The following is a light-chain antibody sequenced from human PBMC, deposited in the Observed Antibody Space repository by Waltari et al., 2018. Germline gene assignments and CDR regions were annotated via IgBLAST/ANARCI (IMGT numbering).Light chain of an antibody. Sequence: DTLMTQSPSSLSASVGDRVTITCRASQAISTYVNWYQQTPGMAPKLLIFSSSTLHRGVSSRFSDSGSGTEFTLTISNLQPDDFATYYCQQSYSAPLAFGGGTKLDI. J-gene: IGKJ4*01. CDR1: QAISTY. V-gene: IGKV1-39*01. CDR2: SSS. CDR3: QQSYSAPLA.